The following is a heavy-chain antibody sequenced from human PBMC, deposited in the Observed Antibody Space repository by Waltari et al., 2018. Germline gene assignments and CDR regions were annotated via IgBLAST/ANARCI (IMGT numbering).Heavy chain of an antibody. D-gene: IGHD3-3*01. CDR3: AKGTLRLLEWSRNTYMDV. V-gene: IGHV3-30*02. CDR2: IRYDGSEK. CDR1: GFTFRSYA. J-gene: IGHJ6*03. Sequence: VQLVESGGGVVQPGGSLRLYCAASGFTFRSYAMPWFGQAPGKGLEWVAFIRYDGSEKYYVESVKGRFTISRDTPENMLYLQMNSLRVEDTAVYYCAKGTLRLLEWSRNTYMDVWGKGTTVTVSS.